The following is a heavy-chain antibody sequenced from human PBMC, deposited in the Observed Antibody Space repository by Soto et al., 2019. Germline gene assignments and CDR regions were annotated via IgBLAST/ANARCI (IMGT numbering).Heavy chain of an antibody. V-gene: IGHV1-18*04. CDR1: GYTFTSYG. CDR2: ISAYNGNT. CDR3: ARDVYSGYDSIYYYYGMDV. D-gene: IGHD5-12*01. J-gene: IGHJ6*02. Sequence: GASVKVSCKASGYTFTSYGISWVRQAPGQGLEWMGWISAYNGNTNYAQKLQGRVTMTTDTSTSTAYMELRSLRSDDTAVYYCARDVYSGYDSIYYYYGMDVWGQATTVTVSS.